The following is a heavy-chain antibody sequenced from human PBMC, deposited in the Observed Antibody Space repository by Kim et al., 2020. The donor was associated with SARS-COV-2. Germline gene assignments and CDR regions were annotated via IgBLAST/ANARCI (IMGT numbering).Heavy chain of an antibody. J-gene: IGHJ3*02. Sequence: DYVEGRCTISRDNAKNSLYLQMNSLRAEDTAVYYCARARSPRGSLNAFDIWGQGTMVTVSS. D-gene: IGHD3-10*01. V-gene: IGHV3-11*05. CDR3: ARARSPRGSLNAFDI.